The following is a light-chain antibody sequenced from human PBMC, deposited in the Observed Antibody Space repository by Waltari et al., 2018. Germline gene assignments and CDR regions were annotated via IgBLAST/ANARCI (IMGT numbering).Light chain of an antibody. J-gene: IGKJ2*01. CDR1: QGINNY. V-gene: IGKV1-16*01. Sequence: IQMTKYPSSLSAPVGARVTITCRASQGINNYLAWFQQKPGKAPKSLISAASSLQNGVPSRFSGNRSGTDFTLTISSLQPEDFATDYCQQYNYYPITFGQGTNLEIK. CDR3: QQYNYYPIT. CDR2: AAS.